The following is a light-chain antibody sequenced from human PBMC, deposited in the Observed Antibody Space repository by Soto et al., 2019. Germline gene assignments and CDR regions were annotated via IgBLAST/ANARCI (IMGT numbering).Light chain of an antibody. J-gene: IGKJ1*01. Sequence: EIVMTQSPATLSVSPGERATLSCRASQSVNSKLAWYPQKPGQAPRLLIYGASTRASGIPARFSGSWSGTEFTLSVSSLQSEDFAVYYCQQHGNWPPWTSGKGTKVEIK. CDR1: QSVNSK. CDR2: GAS. V-gene: IGKV3-15*01. CDR3: QQHGNWPPWT.